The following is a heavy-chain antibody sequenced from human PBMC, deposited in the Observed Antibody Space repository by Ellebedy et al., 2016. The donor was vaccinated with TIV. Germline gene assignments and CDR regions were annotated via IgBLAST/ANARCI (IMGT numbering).Heavy chain of an antibody. J-gene: IGHJ4*02. Sequence: MPSETLSLTCTVSGGSISGYYWSWIRQPPEKGPEWIGYVYHTATTSYNPSLKSRVTISGDTSKNQFSLNLSSVTAADTAVYYCTSRASGRRDLGRVLYFDYWGQGTLVTVSS. CDR3: TSRASGRRDLGRVLYFDY. CDR2: VYHTATT. CDR1: GGSISGYY. V-gene: IGHV4-59*08. D-gene: IGHD1-26*01.